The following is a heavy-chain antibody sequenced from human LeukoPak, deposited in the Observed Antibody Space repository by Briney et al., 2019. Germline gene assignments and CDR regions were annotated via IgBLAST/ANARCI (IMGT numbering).Heavy chain of an antibody. CDR3: ARSLIVVVPAATPYYFDY. CDR2: IYYSGST. CDR1: GGSISSGGYY. Sequence: SETLSLTCTVSGGSISSGGYYWSWIRQHPGKGLEWIGYIYYSGSTYYNPSLKSRVTISVDTSKNRFSLKLSSVTAADTAVYYCARSLIVVVPAATPYYFDYWGQGTLVTVSS. V-gene: IGHV4-31*03. J-gene: IGHJ4*02. D-gene: IGHD2-2*01.